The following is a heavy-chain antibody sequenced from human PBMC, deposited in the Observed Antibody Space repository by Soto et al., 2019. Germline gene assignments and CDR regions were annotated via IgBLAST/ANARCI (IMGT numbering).Heavy chain of an antibody. J-gene: IGHJ3*02. CDR1: GGSISSNFYY. V-gene: IGHV4-39*01. CDR3: ARQTDDSYTFNAFDI. CDR2: IYYRGST. Sequence: QMQMQESGPGLVKPSETLSLTCTVSGGSISSNFYYWGWIRQPPGKGLQWIGNIYYRGSTNYNPSLKSPVTISVDTSKNQFSLKRSSVTAADTAVYYCARQTDDSYTFNAFDIWGQGTMVTVSS. D-gene: IGHD3-16*01.